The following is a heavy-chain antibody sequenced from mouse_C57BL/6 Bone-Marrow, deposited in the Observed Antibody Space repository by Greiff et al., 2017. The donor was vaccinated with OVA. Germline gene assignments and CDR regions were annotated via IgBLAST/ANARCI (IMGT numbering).Heavy chain of an antibody. CDR2: IDPSDSYT. Sequence: QVQLQQPGAELVMPGASVQLSCKASGYTFTRYWMHWVKQRPGQGLEWIGEIDPSDSYTNYNQKVKGKSTLTVDKSSSTAYMQLSSLTSEDSAVYYCARTHYYYGSSYYFDDWGQGTTLTVSS. CDR1: GYTFTRYW. CDR3: ARTHYYYGSSYYFDD. J-gene: IGHJ2*01. V-gene: IGHV1-69*01. D-gene: IGHD1-1*01.